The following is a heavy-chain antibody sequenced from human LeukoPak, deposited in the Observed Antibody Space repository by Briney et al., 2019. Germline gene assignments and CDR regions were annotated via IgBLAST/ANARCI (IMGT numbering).Heavy chain of an antibody. CDR1: GGTFSSYA. D-gene: IGHD2-21*02. V-gene: IGHV1-69*06. CDR3: ARGINIVVVTATPDAFDI. J-gene: IGHJ3*02. Sequence: ASVKVSCKASGGTFSSYAISWVRQAPGQGLEWMGGIIPIFGTANYAQKFQGRVTITADKSTSTAYMELSSLRSEDMAVYYCARGINIVVVTATPDAFDIWGQGTMVTVSS. CDR2: IIPIFGTA.